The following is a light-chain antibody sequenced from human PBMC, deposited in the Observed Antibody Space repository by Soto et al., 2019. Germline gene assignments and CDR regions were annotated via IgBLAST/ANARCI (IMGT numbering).Light chain of an antibody. CDR1: QSVSSK. Sequence: EIVLTQSPGTLSLSPGERATLSCRASQSVSSKLAWYQQRPGQAPRLLIYGASTRATGIPARFSGSGSGTEFTLTISSLQSEDFAVYYCQQYNDWPPKQYTFGQGTKLEIK. J-gene: IGKJ2*01. V-gene: IGKV3-15*01. CDR2: GAS. CDR3: QQYNDWPPKQYT.